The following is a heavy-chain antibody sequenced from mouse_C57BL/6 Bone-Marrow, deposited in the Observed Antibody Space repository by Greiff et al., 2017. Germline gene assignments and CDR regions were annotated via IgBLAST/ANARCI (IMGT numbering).Heavy chain of an antibody. CDR3: ARHLCDYGLNY. CDR1: GFTFSSYG. J-gene: IGHJ4*01. Sequence: EVKLVESGGDLVKPGGSLKLSCAASGFTFSSYGMSWVRQTPDKRLEWVATISSGGSYTYYPDSLKGRFTISRDNAKNTLYLQMSSLKSEDTAMYYCARHLCDYGLNYWGQGTSVTVSS. CDR2: ISSGGSYT. V-gene: IGHV5-6*01. D-gene: IGHD2-4*01.